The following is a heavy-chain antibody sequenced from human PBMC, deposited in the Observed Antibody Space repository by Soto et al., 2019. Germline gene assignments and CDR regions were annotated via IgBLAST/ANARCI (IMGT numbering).Heavy chain of an antibody. V-gene: IGHV3-23*01. CDR3: AKDHYGSSGYYPHDY. J-gene: IGHJ4*02. CDR2: ISHRDGSA. CDR1: GFTFSTYA. D-gene: IGHD3-22*01. Sequence: GGSLRLSCAASGFTFSTYAMSWVRQAPGKGLEWVSTISHRDGSASYADSVRGRFTISRDISKNTLYLQMNSLRADDTAVYYCAKDHYGSSGYYPHDYWGQGTLVTVSS.